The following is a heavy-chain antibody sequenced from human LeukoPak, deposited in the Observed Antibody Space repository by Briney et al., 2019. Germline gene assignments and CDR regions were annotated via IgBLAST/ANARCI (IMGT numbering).Heavy chain of an antibody. CDR1: GGSFSGYY. D-gene: IGHD2-2*01. CDR3: ARGLPLYCSSTSCYAPGSDWFDP. V-gene: IGHV4-34*01. Sequence: SETLSLTCAVYGGSFSGYYWSWIRQPPGEGLEWIGEINHSGSTNYNPSLKSRVTISVDTSKNQFSLKLSSVTAADTAVYYCARGLPLYCSSTSCYAPGSDWFDPWGQGSLVTVSS. CDR2: INHSGST. J-gene: IGHJ5*02.